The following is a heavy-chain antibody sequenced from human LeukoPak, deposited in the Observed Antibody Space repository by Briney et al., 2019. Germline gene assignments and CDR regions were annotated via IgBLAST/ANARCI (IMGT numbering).Heavy chain of an antibody. CDR3: ARAGPIVLMVYASPHWFDP. J-gene: IGHJ5*02. D-gene: IGHD2-8*01. V-gene: IGHV4-31*03. CDR2: IYYSGST. CDR1: GGSISSGGYY. Sequence: SQTLSLTCTVSGGSISSGGYYWSWIRQHPGKGLEWIGYIYYSGSTYYNPSLKSRVTISVDTSKNQFSLKLSSVTAADKAVYYCARAGPIVLMVYASPHWFDPWGQGTLVTVSS.